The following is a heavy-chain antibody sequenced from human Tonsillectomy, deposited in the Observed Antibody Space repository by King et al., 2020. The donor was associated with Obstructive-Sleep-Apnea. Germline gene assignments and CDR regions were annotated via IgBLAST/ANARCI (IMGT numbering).Heavy chain of an antibody. CDR2: IKQDGTEQ. J-gene: IGHJ4*02. CDR3: ARDSDSRGYRDGIDY. CDR1: GFSLSIYW. D-gene: IGHD5-18*01. Sequence: VQLVESGGGLVQPGGSLRLSWAASGFSLSIYWMSWVRQAPGKGLEWVANIKQDGTEQYYVDSVKGRFTISRDNAKQSLYLQMNSLRAEDTAIYYCARDSDSRGYRDGIDYWGQGTLVTVSS. V-gene: IGHV3-7*03.